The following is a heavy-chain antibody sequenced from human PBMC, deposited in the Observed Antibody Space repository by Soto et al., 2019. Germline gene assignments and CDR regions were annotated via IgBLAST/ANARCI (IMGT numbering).Heavy chain of an antibody. CDR2: INAGYGNT. D-gene: IGHD7-27*01. CDR3: ARDTGDGTFDF. J-gene: IGHJ4*02. V-gene: IGHV1-3*01. Sequence: ASVKVSCKASGYTFSSYAMHWVRQAPGQRLEWMGWINAGYGNTKSSQKFQDRVTISRDTSASTAYMELTSLRSEDTAVYYCARDTGDGTFDFWGQGTLVTVSA. CDR1: GYTFSSYA.